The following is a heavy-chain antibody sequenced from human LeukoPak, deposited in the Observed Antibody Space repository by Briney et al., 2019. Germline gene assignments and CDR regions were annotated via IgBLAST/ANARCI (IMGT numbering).Heavy chain of an antibody. D-gene: IGHD6-19*01. CDR3: AKGGGSSGWYGY. V-gene: IGHV3-9*01. CDR1: GFTFDDYA. J-gene: IGHJ4*02. CDR2: ISWNSGNI. Sequence: GGSLRVSCAASGFTFDDYAMHWVRQAPGKGLEWVSGISWNSGNIGYAHSVKGRFTISRDNAKNSLYLQMNSLRAEDTALYYCAKGGGSSGWYGYWGQGTLGTGSS.